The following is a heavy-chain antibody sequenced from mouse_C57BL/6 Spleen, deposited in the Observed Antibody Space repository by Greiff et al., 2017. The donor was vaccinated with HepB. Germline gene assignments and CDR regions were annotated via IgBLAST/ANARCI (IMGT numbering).Heavy chain of an antibody. CDR1: GYTFTSYW. CDR2: INPSSGYT. D-gene: IGHD4-1*02. CDR3: ARRPNWDAFDY. V-gene: IGHV1-7*01. J-gene: IGHJ2*01. Sequence: QVQLQQSGAELAKPGASVKLSCKASGYTFTSYWMHWVKQRPGQGLGWIGYINPSSGYTKYNQKFKDKATLTADKSSSPAYMQLSSLTYEDSAVYYCARRPNWDAFDYWGQGTTLTVSS.